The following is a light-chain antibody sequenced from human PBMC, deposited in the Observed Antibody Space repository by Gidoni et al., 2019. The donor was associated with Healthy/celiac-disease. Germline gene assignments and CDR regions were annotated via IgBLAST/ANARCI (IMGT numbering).Light chain of an antibody. CDR3: QQYNSYSRT. V-gene: IGKV1-5*01. CDR1: QNISSC. J-gene: IGKJ1*01. Sequence: DIQMTQPPSTLPAPLGDRVTITGRPSQNISSCLAWYQQKPGKAPKLLIYVASSLESGVPARFSGSGSGTEFTLTISSLQPDDFATYYCQQYNSYSRTFGQGTKVEIK. CDR2: VAS.